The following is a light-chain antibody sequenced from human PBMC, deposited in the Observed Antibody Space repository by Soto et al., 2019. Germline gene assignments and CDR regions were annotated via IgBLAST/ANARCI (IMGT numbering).Light chain of an antibody. V-gene: IGLV1-47*01. CDR2: RNN. Sequence: QSVLTQPPSASGTPGQRVIISCSGSSSNIGSNYVYWYQQLPGTAPKLLIYRNNQRPSGLPDRFSGSKSGTSASLAISGLRSEDEADYYCAAWDDSLSGQVFGGGTKLTVL. CDR3: AAWDDSLSGQV. CDR1: SSNIGSNY. J-gene: IGLJ2*01.